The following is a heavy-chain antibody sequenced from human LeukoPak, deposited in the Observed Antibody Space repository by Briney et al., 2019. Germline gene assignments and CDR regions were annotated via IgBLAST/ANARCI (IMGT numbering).Heavy chain of an antibody. CDR3: AKDPWELLVWYFDY. Sequence: GGSLRLSCAASGFTFSSYAMSWVRQAPGKGLEWVSAISGSGGSTYYADSVKGRFTISRDNSKNALYLQMNSLRAEDTAVYYCAKDPWELLVWYFDYWGQGTLVTVSS. D-gene: IGHD1-26*01. CDR1: GFTFSSYA. V-gene: IGHV3-23*01. J-gene: IGHJ4*02. CDR2: ISGSGGST.